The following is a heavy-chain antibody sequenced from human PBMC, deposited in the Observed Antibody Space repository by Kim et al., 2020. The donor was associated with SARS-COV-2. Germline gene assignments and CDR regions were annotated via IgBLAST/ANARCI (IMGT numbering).Heavy chain of an antibody. CDR3: VRAPRGLYSSSWYFFDY. D-gene: IGHD6-13*01. CDR1: GFTFSDFY. Sequence: WGSLRLSCAASGFTFSDFYMTWIRQAPGKGLEWVSYISSDSVYTDYADSLKGRFTISRDNAKNSLYLQMNTLRAEDTAVYYCVRAPRGLYSSSWYFFDYWGQGTLVTVSS. V-gene: IGHV3-11*05. CDR2: ISSDSVYT. J-gene: IGHJ4*02.